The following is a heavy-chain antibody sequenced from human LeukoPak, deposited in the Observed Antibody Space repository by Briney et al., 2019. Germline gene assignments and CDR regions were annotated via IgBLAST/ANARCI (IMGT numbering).Heavy chain of an antibody. CDR1: GFTFSSYA. CDR2: ISGSGGST. Sequence: GGSLRLSCAASGFTFSSYAMSWVRQAPGKGLEWVSAISGSGGSTYYADSVKGRFTISRDNSKNTLYLQMNSLRAEDTAVYYCAKEMYSRYYDSSGSIDYWGQGTLVTVSS. D-gene: IGHD3-22*01. CDR3: AKEMYSRYYDSSGSIDY. J-gene: IGHJ4*02. V-gene: IGHV3-23*01.